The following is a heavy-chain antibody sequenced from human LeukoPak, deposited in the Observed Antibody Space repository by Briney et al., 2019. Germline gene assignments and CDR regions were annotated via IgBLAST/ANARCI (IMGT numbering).Heavy chain of an antibody. D-gene: IGHD3-16*01. CDR1: GYNFNAHY. Sequence: ASMKVSCKASGYNFNAHYIHWIRQAHGQGLAWMGWINPNAGNTDYSHKFQGRVTMTRDTSTTTVYMELDTVTSDDTAIYYCARGHYVWRSFEDFWGQGTLVIVSS. CDR3: ARGHYVWRSFEDF. V-gene: IGHV1-2*07. J-gene: IGHJ4*02. CDR2: INPNAGNT.